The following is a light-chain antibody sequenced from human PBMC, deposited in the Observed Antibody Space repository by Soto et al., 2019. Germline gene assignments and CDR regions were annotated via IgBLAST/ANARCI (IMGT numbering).Light chain of an antibody. CDR2: GAS. CDR3: QQHRDWPPYT. J-gene: IGKJ2*01. V-gene: IGKV3-15*01. CDR1: QNISNK. Sequence: ETVMTHSPATLAVSPGERATLSCMASQNISNKLAWYQQKPGQAPRLLISGASTRATGVPDRFSGSGSGTEFTITISSLQSEDFAVYYCQQHRDWPPYTFGQGTKVDIK.